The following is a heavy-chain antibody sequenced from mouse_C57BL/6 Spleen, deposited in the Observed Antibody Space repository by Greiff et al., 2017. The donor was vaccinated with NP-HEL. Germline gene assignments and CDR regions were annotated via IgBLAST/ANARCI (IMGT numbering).Heavy chain of an antibody. CDR3: ARAAAITTVVATNAMDY. CDR2: ISYDGSN. CDR1: GYSITSGYY. J-gene: IGHJ4*01. D-gene: IGHD1-1*01. Sequence: EVQVVESGPGLVKPSQSLSLTCSVTGYSITSGYYWNWIRQFPGNKLEWMGYISYDGSNNYNPSLKNRISITRDTSKNQFFLKLNSVTTEDTATYYCARAAAITTVVATNAMDYWGQGTSVTVSS. V-gene: IGHV3-6*01.